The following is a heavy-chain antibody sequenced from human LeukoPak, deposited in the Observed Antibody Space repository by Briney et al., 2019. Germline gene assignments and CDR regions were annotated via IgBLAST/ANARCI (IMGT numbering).Heavy chain of an antibody. D-gene: IGHD3-10*02. CDR3: ARYADYYVFFDY. Sequence: SETLSLTCTVSGGPITSTSYYWGWIRQPPGKGLEWIGSIYHSGSTYYNPSLKSRVTISVDTSKNQFSLKLSSVTAADTAVYYCARYADYYVFFDYWGQGTLVTVSS. CDR1: GGPITSTSYY. CDR2: IYHSGST. V-gene: IGHV4-39*07. J-gene: IGHJ4*02.